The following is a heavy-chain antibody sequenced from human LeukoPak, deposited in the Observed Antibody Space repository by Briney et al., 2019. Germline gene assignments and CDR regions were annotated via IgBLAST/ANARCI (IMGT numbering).Heavy chain of an antibody. CDR2: IYYSGST. J-gene: IGHJ4*02. CDR1: GGSISSSSYY. D-gene: IGHD2-2*01. Sequence: SETLSLTCTVSGGSISSSSYYWGWIRQPPGKGLEWIGSIYYSGSTYYNPSLKSRVTISVDTSKNQFSLELSSVTAADTAVYYCARDMYCSSTSCYVLIDYWGQGTLVTVSS. V-gene: IGHV4-39*07. CDR3: ARDMYCSSTSCYVLIDY.